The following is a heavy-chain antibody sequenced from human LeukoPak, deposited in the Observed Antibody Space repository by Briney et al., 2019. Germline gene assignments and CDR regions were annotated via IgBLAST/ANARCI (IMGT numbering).Heavy chain of an antibody. D-gene: IGHD1-26*01. CDR2: TYYKSKWYK. CDR3: ARGGPWDLPVGKFDY. J-gene: IGHJ4*02. Sequence: SQTLSLTCAISGDSVSSNSAAWPWIRQSPSRGLEWLGRTYYKSKWYKDYAGSVNSRITINPDTSKNQFSLQLNSVTPEDTAVYYCARGGPWDLPVGKFDYWGRGTLVTVSS. CDR1: GDSVSSNSAA. V-gene: IGHV6-1*01.